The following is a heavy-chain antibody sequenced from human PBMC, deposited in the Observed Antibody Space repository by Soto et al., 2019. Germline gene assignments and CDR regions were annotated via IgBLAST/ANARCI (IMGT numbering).Heavy chain of an antibody. J-gene: IGHJ4*02. Sequence: QVQLQQWGAGLLKPSETLSLTCAVYGGSFSGYYWSWIRQPPGKGLEWIGEINHSGSTNYNPSLKSRVTISVDTSKNQFSLKLSSVTAADTAVYYCARGVYCSGGSCFGGSYFDYWGQGTLVTVSS. CDR3: ARGVYCSGGSCFGGSYFDY. CDR2: INHSGST. CDR1: GGSFSGYY. V-gene: IGHV4-34*01. D-gene: IGHD2-15*01.